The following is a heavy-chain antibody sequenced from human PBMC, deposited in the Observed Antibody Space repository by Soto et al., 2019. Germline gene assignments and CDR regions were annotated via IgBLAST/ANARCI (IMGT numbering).Heavy chain of an antibody. CDR3: GTSTVDFDY. V-gene: IGHV3-30*03. J-gene: IGHJ4*02. CDR1: GFTFSSYG. D-gene: IGHD4-17*01. Sequence: QVQLVESGGGVVQPGRSLRLSCAASGFTFSSYGMHWVRQAPGKGLEWVAVISYDGSNKYYADSVKGRFTISRDNSKNTLYLQMNSLRAEDTAVHYCGTSTVDFDYWGPGTLVTVSS. CDR2: ISYDGSNK.